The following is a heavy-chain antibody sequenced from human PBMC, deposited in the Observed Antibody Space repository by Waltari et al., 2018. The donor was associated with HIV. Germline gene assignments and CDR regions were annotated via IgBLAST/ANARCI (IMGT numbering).Heavy chain of an antibody. V-gene: IGHV3-74*01. CDR3: VRGAPFDY. CDR1: GFTFSSFW. J-gene: IGHJ4*02. CDR2: INSDGSDT. Sequence: EEQLVESGGGLVQPGVSLRLSCAASGFTFSSFWMHSVRQVPGKGLLWVSRINSDGSDTSTADSVRGRFTIFRDNARNTLYLQMHSLRAEDTALYYCVRGAPFDYWGQGALVAVSS.